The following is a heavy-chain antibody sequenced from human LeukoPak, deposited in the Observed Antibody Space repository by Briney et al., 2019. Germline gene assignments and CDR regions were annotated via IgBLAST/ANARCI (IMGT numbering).Heavy chain of an antibody. CDR2: ISAYNGNT. CDR3: ARNYPGITMIVVEEAYYFDY. V-gene: IGHV1-18*01. D-gene: IGHD3-22*01. CDR1: GYTFTSYG. J-gene: IGHJ4*02. Sequence: GASVKVSCKASGYTFTSYGISWVRQAPGQGLEWMGWISAYNGNTNYAQKLQGRVTMATDTSTSTAYLELRSLRSDDTAVYYCARNYPGITMIVVEEAYYFDYWGQGTLVTVSS.